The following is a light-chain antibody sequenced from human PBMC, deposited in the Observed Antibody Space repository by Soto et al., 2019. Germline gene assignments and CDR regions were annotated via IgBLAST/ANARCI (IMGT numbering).Light chain of an antibody. V-gene: IGLV1-40*01. CDR3: QSYDSSLSGVV. CDR1: SSNIGAGYD. CDR2: GNS. J-gene: IGLJ2*01. Sequence: QSVLTQPPSVSGAPGQRVTISCTGSSSNIGAGYDVHWYQQLPGTAPKLLIYGNSNRHSGVPDRFSGSKSGTSASLAITGLQADDEADYYCQSYDSSLSGVVFGGGTKLTVL.